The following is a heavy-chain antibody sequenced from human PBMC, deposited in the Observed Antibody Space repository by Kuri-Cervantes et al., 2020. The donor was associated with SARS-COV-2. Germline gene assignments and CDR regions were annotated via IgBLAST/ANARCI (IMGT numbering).Heavy chain of an antibody. CDR3: AISLTTVARVDN. D-gene: IGHD4-11*01. CDR1: GGSFSDYS. Sequence: GSLRLSCAVYGGSFSDYSWSWIRQPPGKGLEWIGEINHSGSTNYNPSLKSRVTISVDTSKNQFSLRLSSVTAADTAVYYCAISLTTVARVDNWGQGTLVTVSS. J-gene: IGHJ4*02. CDR2: INHSGST. V-gene: IGHV4-34*01.